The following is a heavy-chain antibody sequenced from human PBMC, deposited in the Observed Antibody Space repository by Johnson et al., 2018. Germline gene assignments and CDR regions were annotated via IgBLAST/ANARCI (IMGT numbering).Heavy chain of an antibody. CDR1: GFSFSGSP. V-gene: IGHV3-72*01. CDR2: SRNKANSYTT. D-gene: IGHD2-2*01. J-gene: IGHJ6*02. CDR3: ARGAYGSRTSCYGDYYGMDV. Sequence: VQLVQSGGGLVKPGGSLRLSCAASGFSFSGSPMHWVRQASGKGLEWVGRSRNKANSYTTKYAASVEGRFTISRDDSKSSLYLQMNSLKTEDTAGYDGARGAYGSRTSCYGDYYGMDVWGQGTTVIVSS.